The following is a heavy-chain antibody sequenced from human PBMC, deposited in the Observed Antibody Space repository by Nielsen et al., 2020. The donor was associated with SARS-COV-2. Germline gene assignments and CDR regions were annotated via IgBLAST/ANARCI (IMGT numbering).Heavy chain of an antibody. CDR1: GFTVSSNY. Sequence: GESLKISCAASGFTVSSNYMSWIRQAPGKGLEWVSYISSSSSYTNYADSVKGRFTISRDNAKNSLYLQMNSLRAEDTAVYYCARDGRILLWFGELTHGDAFDIWGQGTMVTVSS. J-gene: IGHJ3*02. CDR3: ARDGRILLWFGELTHGDAFDI. CDR2: ISSSSSYT. D-gene: IGHD3-10*01. V-gene: IGHV3-11*05.